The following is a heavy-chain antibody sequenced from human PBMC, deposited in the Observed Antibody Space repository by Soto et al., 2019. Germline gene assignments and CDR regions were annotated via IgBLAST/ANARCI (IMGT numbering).Heavy chain of an antibody. V-gene: IGHV1-46*02. J-gene: IGHJ4*02. CDR3: ARISCKGGSCYFDFDH. Sequence: AAVKVSCKASGYSFKDHYRHWVGQAPGAGLEWVGIINPSGKHTNYAQQFRGRVAMTRDTSTSTAYMELRSLRSEDTAVYFCARISCKGGSCYFDFDHWGQGTLVTVSS. D-gene: IGHD2-15*01. CDR1: GYSFKDHY. CDR2: INPSGKHT.